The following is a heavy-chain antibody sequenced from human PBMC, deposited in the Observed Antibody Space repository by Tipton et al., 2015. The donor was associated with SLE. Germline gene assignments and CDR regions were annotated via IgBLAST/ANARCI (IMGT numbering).Heavy chain of an antibody. CDR1: GFTFSSYG. J-gene: IGHJ5*02. D-gene: IGHD6-19*01. Sequence: QLVQSGGGVVQPGGSLRLSCAASGFTFSSYGMHWVRQAPGKGLEWLTFIQNDGSNKYYADSVKGRFTISRDNSKNTVSLQMNSLRADDTAVYYCAKDFRYSSAWGQGTLVTVSS. CDR3: AKDFRYSSA. V-gene: IGHV3-30*02. CDR2: IQNDGSNK.